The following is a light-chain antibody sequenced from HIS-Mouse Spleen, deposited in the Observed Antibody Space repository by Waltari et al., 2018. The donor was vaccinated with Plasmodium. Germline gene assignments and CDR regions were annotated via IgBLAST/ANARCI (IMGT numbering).Light chain of an antibody. CDR1: SSAVGSYNL. V-gene: IGLV2-23*03. CDR3: CSYAGSSTFV. Sequence: QSALTQPASVSGSPGQSITISCTGTSSAVGSYNLVSWYQQHPGKAPKLMIYEGSKRPSGVSKRFSGSKSGNTASLTISGLQAEDEADYYCCSYAGSSTFVFGGGTKLTVL. J-gene: IGLJ3*02. CDR2: EGS.